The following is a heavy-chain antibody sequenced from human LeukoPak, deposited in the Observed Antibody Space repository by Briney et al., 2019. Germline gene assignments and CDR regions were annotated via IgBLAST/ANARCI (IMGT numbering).Heavy chain of an antibody. CDR2: ITVSDGRGRT. CDR3: ARRAGEYSHPYDY. CDR1: RFTFSGDV. Sequence: GGTLRLSCEASRFTFSGDVMIWVRQAPGKGLEWVSTITVSDGRGRTFYADSVRGRFTASIDNSKNTLYLQMNSLRAEDTAVYYCARRAGEYSHPYDYWGQGTLVTVSS. D-gene: IGHD4-17*01. J-gene: IGHJ4*02. V-gene: IGHV3-23*01.